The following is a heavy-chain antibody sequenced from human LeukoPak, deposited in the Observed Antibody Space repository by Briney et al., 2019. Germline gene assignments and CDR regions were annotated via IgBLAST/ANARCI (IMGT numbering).Heavy chain of an antibody. V-gene: IGHV4-59*01. D-gene: IGHD6-13*01. CDR3: ARDWQQLGDRVDAFDI. Sequence: SETLSLTCTVSGGSISSYYWSWIRQPPGKGLEWIGYIYYSGSTNYNPSLKSPVTISVDTFKNQFSLKLSSVTAADTAVYYCARDWQQLGDRVDAFDIWGQGTMVTVSS. CDR2: IYYSGST. CDR1: GGSISSYY. J-gene: IGHJ3*02.